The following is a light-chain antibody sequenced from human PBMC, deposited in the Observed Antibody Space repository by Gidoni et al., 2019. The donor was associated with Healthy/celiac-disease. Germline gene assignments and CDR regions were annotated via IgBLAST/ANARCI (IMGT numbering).Light chain of an antibody. J-gene: IGKJ4*01. CDR2: CAY. CDR3: QQDYNSLT. CDR1: SVSSSY. Sequence: SVSSSYLTWYQQKPGQAPRLLIYCAYTRATSIPARFSGSGSGTDFTLTISSLQPEDFAVYYCQQDYNSLTFGGGTKVEIK. V-gene: IGKV3D-7*01.